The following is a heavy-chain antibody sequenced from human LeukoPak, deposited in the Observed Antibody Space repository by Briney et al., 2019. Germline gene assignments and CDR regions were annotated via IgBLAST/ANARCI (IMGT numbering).Heavy chain of an antibody. V-gene: IGHV3-15*01. Sequence: GGSLRLSCAASGFTFSNAWMSWVRQAPGKGLEWVGRIKRKTDGGTTDYAAPVKGRFTISRDDSKNTLYLQMNSLKTEDTAVYYCIVGAGPWGQGTLVTVSS. CDR3: IVGAGP. D-gene: IGHD1-26*01. CDR1: GFTFSNAW. CDR2: IKRKTDGGTT. J-gene: IGHJ5*02.